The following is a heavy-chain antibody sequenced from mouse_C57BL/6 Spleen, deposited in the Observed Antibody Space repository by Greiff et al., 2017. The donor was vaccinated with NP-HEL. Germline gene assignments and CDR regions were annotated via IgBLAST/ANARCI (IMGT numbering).Heavy chain of an antibody. V-gene: IGHV1-52*01. CDR2: IDPSDSET. J-gene: IGHJ2*01. D-gene: IGHD3-2*02. Sequence: QVQLKQPGAELVRPGSSVKLSCKASGYTFTSYWMHWVKQRPIQGLEWIGNIDPSDSETHYNQKFKDKATLTVDKSSSTAYMQLSSLTSEDSAVYYCASGAQRPFDYWGQGTTLTVSS. CDR1: GYTFTSYW. CDR3: ASGAQRPFDY.